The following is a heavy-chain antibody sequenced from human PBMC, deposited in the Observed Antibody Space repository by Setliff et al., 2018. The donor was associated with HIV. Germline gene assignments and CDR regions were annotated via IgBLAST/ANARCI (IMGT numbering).Heavy chain of an antibody. Sequence: SETLSLTCSVSGGSISSANYYWSWIRQHPGRGLEWIGYIYYSGSTHYNPSLKSRVTMSLDTSNNQFSLKLSSVTAADTAVYYCARGFEAADAFHIWGQGTMVTVSS. CDR2: IYYSGST. J-gene: IGHJ3*02. V-gene: IGHV4-31*03. CDR1: GGSISSANYY. CDR3: ARGFEAADAFHI. D-gene: IGHD6-25*01.